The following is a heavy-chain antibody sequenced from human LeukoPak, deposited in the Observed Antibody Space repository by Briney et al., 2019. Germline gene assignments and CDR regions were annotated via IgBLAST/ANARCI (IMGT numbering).Heavy chain of an antibody. D-gene: IGHD2-2*01. J-gene: IGHJ5*02. Sequence: ASVRVSCKASGYTFTGYYMHWVRQAPGQGLEWMGWINPNSGGTNYAQKFQGRVTMTRDTSISTAYMERSRLRSDDTAVYYCARVGYCSSTSCRKRNWFDPWGQGTLVTVSS. CDR1: GYTFTGYY. CDR3: ARVGYCSSTSCRKRNWFDP. CDR2: INPNSGGT. V-gene: IGHV1-2*02.